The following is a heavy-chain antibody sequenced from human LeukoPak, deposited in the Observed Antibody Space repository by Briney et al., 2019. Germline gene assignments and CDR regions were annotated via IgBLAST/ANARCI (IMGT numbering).Heavy chain of an antibody. CDR2: ISAYNGNT. D-gene: IGHD6-13*01. Sequence: GASVKVSCKVSGHTLTEFSIHWVRQAPGKGLEWMGWISAYNGNTNYAQKLQGRVTMTTDTSTSTAYMELRSLRSDDTAVYYCARVHSSSWNYYFDYWGQGTLVTVSS. CDR3: ARVHSSSWNYYFDY. V-gene: IGHV1-18*01. J-gene: IGHJ4*02. CDR1: GHTLTEFS.